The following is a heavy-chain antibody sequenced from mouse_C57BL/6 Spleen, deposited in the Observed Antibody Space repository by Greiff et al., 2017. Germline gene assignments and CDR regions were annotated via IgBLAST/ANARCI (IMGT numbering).Heavy chain of an antibody. V-gene: IGHV7-3*01. D-gene: IGHD1-1*01. CDR2: IRHKANGYTT. J-gene: IGHJ2*01. CDR1: GFTFTDYY. Sequence: EVMLVESGAGLVQPGGSLSLSCEASGFTFTDYYMSWVRQPPGQALEWLGFIRHKANGYTTEYSASVKGRFTISRDNSPGILYLKMNARRAEDSATEYCARYDGYNYGNGAGVHFDDWGKGTTLTVSA. CDR3: ARYDGYNYGNGAGVHFDD.